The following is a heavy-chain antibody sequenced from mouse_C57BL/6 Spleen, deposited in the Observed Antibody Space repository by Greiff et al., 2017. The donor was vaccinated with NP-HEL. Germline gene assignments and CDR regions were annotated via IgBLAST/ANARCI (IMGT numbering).Heavy chain of an antibody. CDR3: ARADSSGYVRFAY. V-gene: IGHV5-4*01. Sequence: DVHLVESGGGLVKPGGSLKLSCAASGFTFSSYAMSWVRQTPEKRLEWVATISDGGSYTYYPDNVKGRFTISRDNAKNNLYLQMSHLKSEDTAMYYCARADSSGYVRFAYWGQRTLVTVSA. J-gene: IGHJ3*01. CDR1: GFTFSSYA. CDR2: ISDGGSYT. D-gene: IGHD3-2*02.